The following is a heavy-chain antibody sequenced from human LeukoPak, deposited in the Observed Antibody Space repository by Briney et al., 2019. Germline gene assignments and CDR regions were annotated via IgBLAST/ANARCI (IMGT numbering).Heavy chain of an antibody. Sequence: ASVKVSCKASGYTFTSYGISWVRQAPGQGLEWMGWISAYNGNTNYAQKLQGRVTMTTDTSTSTAYMELRSLRSDDTAVYYCARELGYCSSTSYSRYFDLWGRGTLVTVSS. D-gene: IGHD2-2*01. CDR3: ARELGYCSSTSYSRYFDL. CDR1: GYTFTSYG. V-gene: IGHV1-18*01. J-gene: IGHJ2*01. CDR2: ISAYNGNT.